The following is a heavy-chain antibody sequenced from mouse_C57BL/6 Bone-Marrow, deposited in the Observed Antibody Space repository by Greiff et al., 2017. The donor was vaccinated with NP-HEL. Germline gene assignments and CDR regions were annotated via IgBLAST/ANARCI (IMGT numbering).Heavy chain of an antibody. J-gene: IGHJ4*01. CDR3: AARDGNYSNYDYAMDY. CDR1: GYSITSGYY. D-gene: IGHD2-5*01. V-gene: IGHV3-6*01. Sequence: VQLQQSGPGLVKPSQSLSLTCSVTGYSITSGYYWNWIRQFPGNKLEWMGYISYDGSNNYNPSLKNRISITRDTSKNQFFLKLNSVTTEDTATYYCAARDGNYSNYDYAMDYWGQGTSVTVSS. CDR2: ISYDGSN.